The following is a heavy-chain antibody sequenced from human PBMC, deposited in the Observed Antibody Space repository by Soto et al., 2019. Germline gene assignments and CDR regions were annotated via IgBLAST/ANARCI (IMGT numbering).Heavy chain of an antibody. J-gene: IGHJ5*02. CDR3: ARLDYGDYRYSWRDP. Sequence: QLQLQESGPGLVKPSETLSLGCSVSGGSISSSSYYWGWIRQPPGKGLEWIGSIYYSGSTYYNPSRKSRVTISVDTAKNQCSLKMSSVTAADTAVYYCARLDYGDYRYSWRDPWGQGTLVTVSS. D-gene: IGHD4-17*01. V-gene: IGHV4-39*01. CDR1: GGSISSSSYY. CDR2: IYYSGST.